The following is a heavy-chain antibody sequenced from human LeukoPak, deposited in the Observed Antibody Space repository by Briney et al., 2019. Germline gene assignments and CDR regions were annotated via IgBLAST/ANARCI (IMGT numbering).Heavy chain of an antibody. CDR1: GFTFRSYN. V-gene: IGHV3-21*01. Sequence: GGSLRLSCAASGFTFRSYNMNWVGQPPGKGLDWVSSISSSSSYIYYADSVKGRFAISRDNAKNSLYLQMNGLRVEDTAVYYCARVYYASWSGQPLSQHWLDPWGQGTLVTVSS. CDR2: ISSSSSYI. D-gene: IGHD3-3*01. CDR3: ARVYYASWSGQPLSQHWLDP. J-gene: IGHJ5*02.